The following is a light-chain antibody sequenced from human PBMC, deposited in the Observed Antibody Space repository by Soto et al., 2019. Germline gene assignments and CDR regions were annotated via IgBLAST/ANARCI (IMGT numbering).Light chain of an antibody. J-gene: IGKJ4*01. CDR2: GPS. CDR3: RYYGATALP. CDR1: QSVHSSY. V-gene: IGKV3-20*01. Sequence: VLTQSPGTLSLSPGERATLSCGASQSVHSSYIAWYQQKPGQAPRLLVYGPSYRAAGIPDRFSGGGSGTEFTLPISRLEPEDCAVYYCRYYGATALPFGGGTKVEI.